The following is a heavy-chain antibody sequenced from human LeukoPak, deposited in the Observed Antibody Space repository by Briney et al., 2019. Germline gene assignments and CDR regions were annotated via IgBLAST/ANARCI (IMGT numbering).Heavy chain of an antibody. CDR2: IYTSGST. V-gene: IGHV4-61*02. Sequence: SETLSLTCTVSGGSISSGSYYWSWIRQPAGKGLEWIGRIYTSGSTNYNPSLKSRVTISVDTSKNQFSLKLSSVTAADTAVYYCARSGKWELPFFDYWGQGTLVTVSS. CDR3: ARSGKWELPFFDY. J-gene: IGHJ4*02. CDR1: GGSISSGSYY. D-gene: IGHD1-26*01.